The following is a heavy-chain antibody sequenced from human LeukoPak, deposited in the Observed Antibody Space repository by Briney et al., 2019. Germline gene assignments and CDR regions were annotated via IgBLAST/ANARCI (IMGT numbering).Heavy chain of an antibody. CDR3: AKTNGYYSD. V-gene: IGHV3-23*01. Sequence: GGSLRLSCAASGSTFSSYGMNWVRQAPGKGLEWVSGISGSGGTTYYADSVKGRFTISRDNSKNSLSLQVSSLRAEDTAVYYCAKTNGYYSDWGQGTLVTVSS. CDR2: ISGSGGTT. J-gene: IGHJ4*02. D-gene: IGHD3-22*01. CDR1: GSTFSSYG.